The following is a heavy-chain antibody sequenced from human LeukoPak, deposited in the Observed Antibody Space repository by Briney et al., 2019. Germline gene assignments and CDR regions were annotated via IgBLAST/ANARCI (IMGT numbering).Heavy chain of an antibody. CDR3: ARGGGLDV. CDR1: GFTFSSYW. Sequence: GGSLRLSCAASGFTFSSYWMYWARQAPGKGLEWVASINHNGNVNYYVDSVKGRFTISRDNAKSSLYLQMSNLRAEDTAVYFCARGGGLDVWGQGATVTVSS. V-gene: IGHV3-7*03. CDR2: INHNGNVN. J-gene: IGHJ6*02. D-gene: IGHD3-16*01.